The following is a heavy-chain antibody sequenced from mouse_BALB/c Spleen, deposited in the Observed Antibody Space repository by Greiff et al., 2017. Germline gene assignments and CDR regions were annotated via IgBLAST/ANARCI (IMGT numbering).Heavy chain of an antibody. J-gene: IGHJ4*01. D-gene: IGHD2-1*01. CDR2: ISYSGST. CDR1: GDSITSGY. V-gene: IGHV3-8*02. CDR3: ASWNGNYDAMDY. Sequence: EVKVEESGPSLVKPSQTLSLTCSVTGDSITSGYWNWIRKFPGNKLEYMGYISYSGSTYYNPSLKSRISITRDTSKNQYYLQLNSVTTEDTATYYCASWNGNYDAMDYWGQGTSVTVSS.